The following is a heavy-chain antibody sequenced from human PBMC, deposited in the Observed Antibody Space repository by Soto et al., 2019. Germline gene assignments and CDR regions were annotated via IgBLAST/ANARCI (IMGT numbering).Heavy chain of an antibody. Sequence: XGPTLVNPTQTLPLTCIFSFFSLITSGVGVGWIRQPPGKALEWLGFIYWNDDKRYSPSLKSRLTITKDTSKNQVVLTMTNMDPVDTATHYCATSGTSGWYGWFDPCGQGTLVTVSS. J-gene: IGHJ5*02. CDR2: IYWNDDK. CDR1: FFSLITSGVG. CDR3: ATSGTSGWYGWFDP. D-gene: IGHD6-19*01. V-gene: IGHV2-5*01.